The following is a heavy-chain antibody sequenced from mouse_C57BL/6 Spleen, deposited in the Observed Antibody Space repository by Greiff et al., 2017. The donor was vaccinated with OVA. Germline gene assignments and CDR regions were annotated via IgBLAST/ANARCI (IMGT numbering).Heavy chain of an antibody. CDR1: GYTFTSYW. V-gene: IGHV1-64*01. J-gene: IGHJ1*03. D-gene: IGHD2-1*01. Sequence: QVQLQQPGAELVKPGASVKLSCKASGYTFTSYWMHWVKQRPGQGLEWIGMIHPNSGSTNYNEKFKSKATLTVDKSSSTAYMQLSSLTSEDSAVYYCARWYYGNFGYFDVWGTGTTVTVSS. CDR2: IHPNSGST. CDR3: ARWYYGNFGYFDV.